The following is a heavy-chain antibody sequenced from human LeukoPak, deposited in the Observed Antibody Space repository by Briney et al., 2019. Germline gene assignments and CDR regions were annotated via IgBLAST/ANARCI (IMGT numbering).Heavy chain of an antibody. CDR3: ARMSCSSTSCYGYYYYGMDV. CDR1: GFTFSSYS. V-gene: IGHV3-21*01. CDR2: ISSSRSYI. D-gene: IGHD2-2*01. J-gene: IGHJ6*02. Sequence: GGSLRLSCAASGFTFSSYSMHWVRQAPGKALEWVSSISSSRSYIYYADSVKGRFTISRDNAKNSLYLQMNSLRAEDTAVYYCARMSCSSTSCYGYYYYGMDVWGQGTTVTVSS.